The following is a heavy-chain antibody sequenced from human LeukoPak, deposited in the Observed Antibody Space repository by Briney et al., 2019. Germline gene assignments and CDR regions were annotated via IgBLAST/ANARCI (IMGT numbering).Heavy chain of an antibody. CDR1: GFTFSSHW. Sequence: GGSLRLSCAASGFTFSSHWMHWVRQAPGKGLVWVSRINSDGSSTSYADSVKGRFTISRDNAKNTLYLQMNSLRAEDTAVYYCARFVVIRGFDYWGQGTLVTVSS. D-gene: IGHD3-22*01. CDR3: ARFVVIRGFDY. J-gene: IGHJ4*02. V-gene: IGHV3-74*01. CDR2: INSDGSST.